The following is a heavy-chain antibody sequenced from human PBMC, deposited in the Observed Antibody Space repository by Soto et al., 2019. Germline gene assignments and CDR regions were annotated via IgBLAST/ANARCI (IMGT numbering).Heavy chain of an antibody. V-gene: IGHV4-30-4*01. CDR3: ARQLRYFDWVDFDY. Sequence: TLSLTCTVSGGSISSGDYYWSWIRQPPGKGLEWIGYIYYSGSTYYNPSLKSRVTISVDTSKNQFSLKLSSVTAADTAVYYCARQLRYFDWVDFDYWGQGTLVTVSS. CDR1: GGSISSGDYY. D-gene: IGHD3-9*01. CDR2: IYYSGST. J-gene: IGHJ4*02.